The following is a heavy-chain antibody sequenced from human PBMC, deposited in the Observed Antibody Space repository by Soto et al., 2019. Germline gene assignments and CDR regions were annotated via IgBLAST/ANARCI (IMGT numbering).Heavy chain of an antibody. Sequence: ASVKVSCKASGGTFSSYAISWVRQAPGQGLEWMGGIIPIFGTANYAQKFQGRVTITADESTSTAYMELSSLRSEDTAVYYCARGGYTMVRGVIIVATPPYYYYGMDVWGQGTTVTVSS. CDR1: GGTFSSYA. CDR3: ARGGYTMVRGVIIVATPPYYYYGMDV. V-gene: IGHV1-69*13. CDR2: IIPIFGTA. D-gene: IGHD3-10*01. J-gene: IGHJ6*02.